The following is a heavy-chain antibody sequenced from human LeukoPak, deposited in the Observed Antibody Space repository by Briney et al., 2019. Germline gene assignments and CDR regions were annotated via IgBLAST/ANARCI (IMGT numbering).Heavy chain of an antibody. CDR2: IYYGGST. J-gene: IGHJ5*02. Sequence: PSETLSLTCTVSGGSISSYYWSWIRQPPGKGLEWIGYIYYGGSTNYNPSLKSRVTISVDTSKNQFSLKLSSVTAADTAVYYCASGQNWFDPWGQGTLVTVSS. CDR3: ASGQNWFDP. V-gene: IGHV4-59*01. CDR1: GGSISSYY.